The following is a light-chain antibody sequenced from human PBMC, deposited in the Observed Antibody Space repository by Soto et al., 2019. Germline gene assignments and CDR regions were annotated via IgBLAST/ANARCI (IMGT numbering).Light chain of an antibody. CDR2: AAS. CDR1: QSISSD. Sequence: DIQMTQSPSSLSASVGDRVTITCRASQSISSDLNGYQQKPGKAPKLLIYAASSLQSGVPSRCSGSGSGTDFTLPISSLQPEDFAPYYCQQSYSTPYTVGQGTKLELK. V-gene: IGKV1-39*01. CDR3: QQSYSTPYT. J-gene: IGKJ2*01.